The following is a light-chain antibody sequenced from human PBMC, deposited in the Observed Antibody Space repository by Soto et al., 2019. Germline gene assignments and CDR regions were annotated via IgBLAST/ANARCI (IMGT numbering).Light chain of an antibody. CDR3: QSYYISLSGSV. V-gene: IGLV1-40*01. Sequence: QSVLTQPPSATGAQGQRVPISCTWSSSNIGARYDVHWYQQLPGTAPKLLIYGTSTRPSGVPDRFSGYKSGTSASLAITGLQAEDEADYHCQSYYISLSGSVFGGGTMVTVL. CDR1: SSNIGARYD. CDR2: GTS. J-gene: IGLJ2*01.